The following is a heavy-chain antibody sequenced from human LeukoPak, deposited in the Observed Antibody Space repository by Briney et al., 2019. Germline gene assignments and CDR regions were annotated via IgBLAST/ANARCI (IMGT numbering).Heavy chain of an antibody. CDR1: GGSLSNYY. CDR3: ARSPTKRITEDY. V-gene: IGHV4-4*07. J-gene: IGHJ4*02. D-gene: IGHD3-10*01. CDR2: ILPSGQT. Sequence: SETLSLTCTVSGGSLSNYYWNWIRQPAGKELEWIGRILPSGQTTYNPSLKSRVTMSLDTSKNQVSLKLTSVTAADTAVYYCARSPTKRITEDYWGQGILVTVSS.